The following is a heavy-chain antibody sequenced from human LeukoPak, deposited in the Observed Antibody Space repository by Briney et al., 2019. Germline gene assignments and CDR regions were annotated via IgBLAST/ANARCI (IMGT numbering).Heavy chain of an antibody. V-gene: IGHV3-21*01. CDR3: ARGYAAFDY. CDR1: GFTFSSYS. CDR2: ISSSSSYI. Sequence: GSLRLSCAASGFTFSSYSMNWVRQAPGKGLEWVSSISSSSSYIHYADSVKGRFTISRDNAKNSLYLQMNSLRAEDTAVYYCARGYAAFDYWGQGTLVTVSS. D-gene: IGHD2-2*01. J-gene: IGHJ4*02.